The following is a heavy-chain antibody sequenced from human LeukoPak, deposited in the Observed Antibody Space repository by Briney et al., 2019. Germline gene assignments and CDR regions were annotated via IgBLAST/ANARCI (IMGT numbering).Heavy chain of an antibody. CDR2: ISYHGNDK. CDR3: AREVGGATGPQLDY. D-gene: IGHD1-26*01. Sequence: GRSLRLSCAASGFTFSSYAMHWVRQAPGKGLEWVAVISYHGNDKYYADSVKGRFTISRDNSRNTLWLQMDSLRVEDTAVYYCAREVGGATGPQLDYWGQGTLVTVSS. J-gene: IGHJ4*02. V-gene: IGHV3-30-3*01. CDR1: GFTFSSYA.